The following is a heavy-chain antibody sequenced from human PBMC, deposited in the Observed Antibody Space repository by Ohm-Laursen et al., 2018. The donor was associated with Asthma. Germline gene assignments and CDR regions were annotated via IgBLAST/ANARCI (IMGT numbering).Heavy chain of an antibody. V-gene: IGHV3-74*03. CDR1: GFTFSAFW. J-gene: IGHJ3*01. CDR3: ARGGPAGAPGV. Sequence: GSLRLSCAASGFTFSAFWMHWVRQVPGKGLVWVSGINGDGSRTPYADSVKGRFTISRDNARNTLYLQINSLRAEDTAVYYCARGGPAGAPGVWGQGTMVTVSS. CDR2: INGDGSRT. D-gene: IGHD2-2*01.